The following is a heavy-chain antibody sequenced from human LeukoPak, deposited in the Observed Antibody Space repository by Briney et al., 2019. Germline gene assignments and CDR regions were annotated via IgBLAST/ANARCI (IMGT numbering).Heavy chain of an antibody. V-gene: IGHV4-38-2*02. CDR3: AREGYCSSTSCSYYYYYMDV. Sequence: PSETLSLTCTVSGYSISSDYYWGWIRQPPGKGLEWIGTIYHSGSTYYNPSLKSRVTISVDTSKNQFALKLSSVTAADTAVYYCAREGYCSSTSCSYYYYYMDVWGKGTTVTVSS. CDR1: GYSISSDYY. D-gene: IGHD2-2*01. J-gene: IGHJ6*03. CDR2: IYHSGST.